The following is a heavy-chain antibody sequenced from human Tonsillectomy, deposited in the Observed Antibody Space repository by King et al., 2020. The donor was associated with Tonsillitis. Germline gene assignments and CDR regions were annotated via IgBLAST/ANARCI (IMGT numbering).Heavy chain of an antibody. CDR2: IYLGDSDT. V-gene: IGHV5-51*01. CDR1: GYSFTSYW. J-gene: IGHJ3*02. Sequence: VQLVESGAEVKKSGESLKISCKGSGYSFTSYWIGWVRQMPGKGLEWMGIIYLGDSDTRYSPSFQGQVTISADKSISTAYLQWSSLKASDTAMYYCATIPLSSGSYSHDAFDIWGQGTMVTVSS. D-gene: IGHD3-10*01. CDR3: ATIPLSSGSYSHDAFDI.